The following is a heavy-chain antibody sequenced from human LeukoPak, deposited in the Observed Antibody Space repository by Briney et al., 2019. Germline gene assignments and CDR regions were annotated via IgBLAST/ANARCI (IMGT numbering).Heavy chain of an antibody. J-gene: IGHJ6*04. CDR2: ISSSSSYI. V-gene: IGHV3-21*01. D-gene: IGHD2-2*01. Sequence: PGGSLRLSCAASGFTFSSYSMNWVRQAPGKGLEWVSSISSSSSYIYYADSVKGRFTITRDNAKNSLYLQMNSLRAEDTAVYYCARGRLDCSSTSCYDRARVDYYGMDVWGKGTTVTVSS. CDR1: GFTFSSYS. CDR3: ARGRLDCSSTSCYDRARVDYYGMDV.